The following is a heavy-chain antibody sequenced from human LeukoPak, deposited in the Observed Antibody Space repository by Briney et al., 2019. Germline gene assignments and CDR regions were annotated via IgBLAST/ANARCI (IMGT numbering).Heavy chain of an antibody. CDR3: ARGGGNSRAFDI. V-gene: IGHV4-30-2*01. Sequence: SETLSLTCTVSGGSIRGSYYYWGWIRQPPGKGLEWIGYIYHSGSTYYNPSLKSRVTISVDRSKNQFSLKLSSVTAADTAVYYCARGGGNSRAFDIWGQGTMVTVSS. CDR2: IYHSGST. CDR1: GGSIRGSYYY. D-gene: IGHD3-16*01. J-gene: IGHJ3*02.